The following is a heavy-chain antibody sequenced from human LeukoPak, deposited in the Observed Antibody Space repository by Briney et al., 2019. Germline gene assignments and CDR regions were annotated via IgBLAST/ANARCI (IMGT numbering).Heavy chain of an antibody. Sequence: SVKVSCKASGFTFTSSHVQWVRQARGQRLEWIGWIVVGSGNTNYAQKFQERVTITRDMSTSTAYMELSSLRSEDTAVYYCARSPTLTVYGMDVWGQGTTVTVSS. CDR3: ARSPTLTVYGMDV. V-gene: IGHV1-58*01. CDR1: GFTFTSSH. D-gene: IGHD4-17*01. CDR2: IVVGSGNT. J-gene: IGHJ6*02.